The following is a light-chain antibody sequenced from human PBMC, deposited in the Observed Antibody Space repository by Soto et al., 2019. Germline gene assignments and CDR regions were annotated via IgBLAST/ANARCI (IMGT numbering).Light chain of an antibody. Sequence: EIVLTQSPGTLSLSPGERATLSCRASQSVSSSYLAWYQQKLGQAPRLLIYGASSRATGIPDRFSGSGSGTDFTLTISRLEPEDFGVYYFLQYGSSRNTFGQGTKLEIK. CDR1: QSVSSSY. CDR2: GAS. V-gene: IGKV3-20*01. J-gene: IGKJ2*01. CDR3: LQYGSSRNT.